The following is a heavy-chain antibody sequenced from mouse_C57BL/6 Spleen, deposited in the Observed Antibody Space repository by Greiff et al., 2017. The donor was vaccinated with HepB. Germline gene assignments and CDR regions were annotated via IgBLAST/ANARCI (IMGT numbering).Heavy chain of an antibody. Sequence: VQLQQSGAELVKPGASVKMSCQASGYTFTSYWITWVKQRPGQGLEWIGDIYPGSGSTNYNEKFKSKATLTVDTSSSTAYMQLSSLTSEDSAVYYCARGNYDYDNYAMDYWGQGTSVTVSS. CDR1: GYTFTSYW. CDR3: ARGNYDYDNYAMDY. J-gene: IGHJ4*01. V-gene: IGHV1-55*01. CDR2: IYPGSGST. D-gene: IGHD2-4*01.